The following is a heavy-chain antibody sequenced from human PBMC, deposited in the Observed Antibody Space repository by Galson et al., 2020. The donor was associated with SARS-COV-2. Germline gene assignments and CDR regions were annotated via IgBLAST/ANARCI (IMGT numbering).Heavy chain of an antibody. CDR3: AKDYDGSGSYSDAFDI. V-gene: IGHV3-23*01. CDR2: ISGRGGST. D-gene: IGHD3-10*01. Sequence: GSLRLSCAASGFTFSSYAMSWVRQAPGKGLEWVSAISGRGGSTYYADSVKGRFTISRDNSKNTLYLQMNSLRAEDTAVYYCAKDYDGSGSYSDAFDIWGQGTMVTVSS. J-gene: IGHJ3*02. CDR1: GFTFSSYA.